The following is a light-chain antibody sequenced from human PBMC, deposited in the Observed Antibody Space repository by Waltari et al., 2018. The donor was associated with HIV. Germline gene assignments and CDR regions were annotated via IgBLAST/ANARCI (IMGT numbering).Light chain of an antibody. CDR3: QSSDSSDISV. J-gene: IGLJ3*02. Sequence: SYELTQPRSVSVSPGQTAPITCSGHGLANRTAYWYQQKPGQAPVLVIFKDTERPSGIPERFSGSSSGTTVTLTIRGVQAEDEADYHCQSSDSSDISVFGGGTQLTVL. CDR2: KDT. CDR1: GLANRT. V-gene: IGLV3-25*03.